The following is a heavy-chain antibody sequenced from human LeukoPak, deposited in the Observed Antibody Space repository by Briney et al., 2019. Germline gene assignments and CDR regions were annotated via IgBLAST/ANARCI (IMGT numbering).Heavy chain of an antibody. CDR1: GLTFSDYY. CDR3: ARDIDRGYSLGIDY. D-gene: IGHD5-18*01. CDR2: ISSSNTYT. V-gene: IGHV3-11*06. Sequence: GGSLRLSCAPSGLTFSDYYMSWIRQAPGKGLERVSYISSSNTYTNYADSVRGRFTISTDNAKNSMYLQMNSLRAEDTAVYYCARDIDRGYSLGIDYWGQGTLVTVSS. J-gene: IGHJ4*02.